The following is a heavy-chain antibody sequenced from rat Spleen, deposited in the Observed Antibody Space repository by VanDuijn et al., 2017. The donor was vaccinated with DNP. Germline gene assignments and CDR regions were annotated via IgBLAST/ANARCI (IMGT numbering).Heavy chain of an antibody. D-gene: IGHD3-8*01. V-gene: IGHV5-29*01. J-gene: IGHJ2*01. CDR2: ITNTGGST. CDR1: GFTFSNYG. CDR3: TSNPHIRTAAPFDY. Sequence: EVQLVESGGGLVQPGRSLKLSCAASGFTFSNYGMAWVRQAPTKGLEWVASITNTGGSTYYPDSVKGRFSLSRDNAKSTLYLQVNSLRSEDTATYYCTSNPHIRTAAPFDYWGQGVMVTVSS.